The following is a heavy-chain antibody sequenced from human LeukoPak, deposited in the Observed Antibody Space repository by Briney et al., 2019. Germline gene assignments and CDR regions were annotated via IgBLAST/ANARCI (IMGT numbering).Heavy chain of an antibody. CDR1: EFSFISYA. J-gene: IGHJ4*02. CDR2: ISSNGGST. D-gene: IGHD3-10*01. V-gene: IGHV3-64D*06. CDR3: VKDKGGYYYGSESYYTD. Sequence: GGSLRLSCSASEFSFISYAMHWVRQAPGKGLEYVSSISSNGGSTYYADSVKGRFTISRDNSKNTLYLQMSSLRAEDTAVYYCVKDKGGYYYGSESYYTDWGQGTLVTVSS.